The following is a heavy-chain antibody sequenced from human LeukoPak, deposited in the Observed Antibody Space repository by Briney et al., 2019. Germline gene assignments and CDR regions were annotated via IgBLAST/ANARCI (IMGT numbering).Heavy chain of an antibody. J-gene: IGHJ4*02. CDR2: INHSGST. CDR3: ARGRQQLVKFPFDY. Sequence: SETLSLTCAVYGGSFSGYYWSWIRQPPGKGLEWIGEINHSGSTNYNPSLKSRVTISVDTSKNQFSLKLSSVTAADTAVYYCARGRQQLVKFPFDYWGQGTLVTVSS. D-gene: IGHD6-13*01. V-gene: IGHV4-34*01. CDR1: GGSFSGYY.